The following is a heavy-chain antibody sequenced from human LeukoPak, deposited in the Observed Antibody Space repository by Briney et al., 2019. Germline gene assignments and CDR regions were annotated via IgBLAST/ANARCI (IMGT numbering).Heavy chain of an antibody. D-gene: IGHD2-15*01. CDR3: ARSRRTGRLVVSAPWSYHYYNYYMDV. V-gene: IGHV5-51*01. CDR2: IYPGDSNT. J-gene: IGHJ6*03. CDR1: GYSFTNNW. Sequence: GESLKISCKGSGYSFTNNWIGWVRQMPGKGLEWMGIIYPGDSNTKYSPSFQGQVTISADKSISTAYLQWRSLKASDTAMYYCARSRRTGRLVVSAPWSYHYYNYYMDVWGTGTTVTVSS.